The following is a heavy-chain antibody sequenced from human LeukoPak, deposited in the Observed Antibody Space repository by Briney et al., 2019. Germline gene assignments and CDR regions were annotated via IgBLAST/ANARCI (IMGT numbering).Heavy chain of an antibody. CDR3: AKDEGSGTYYHSSLSLDV. CDR2: ISYEGYNK. D-gene: IGHD3-10*01. J-gene: IGHJ6*02. CDR1: GFSFSAYG. V-gene: IGHV3-30*18. Sequence: GGSLRLSCAASGFSFSAYGMHWVRQAPGKGLEWVAVISYEGYNKYYADSVKGRFTISRDNSKNTVYLQMSGLRSEDTAVYSCAKDEGSGTYYHSSLSLDVWGQGTTVTVSS.